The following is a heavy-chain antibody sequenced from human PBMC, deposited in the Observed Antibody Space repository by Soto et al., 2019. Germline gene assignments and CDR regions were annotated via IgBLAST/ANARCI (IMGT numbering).Heavy chain of an antibody. V-gene: IGHV1-24*01. D-gene: IGHD3-22*01. J-gene: IGHJ4*02. Sequence: ASVKVSCKVSGYTLTELSMHWVRQAPGKGLEWMGGFDPEDGETIYAQKFQGRVTMTEDTSTDTAYMELSSLRSEDTTVYYCATDSPRSDDSSGYYAFDYWGQETLVT. CDR2: FDPEDGET. CDR3: ATDSPRSDDSSGYYAFDY. CDR1: GYTLTELS.